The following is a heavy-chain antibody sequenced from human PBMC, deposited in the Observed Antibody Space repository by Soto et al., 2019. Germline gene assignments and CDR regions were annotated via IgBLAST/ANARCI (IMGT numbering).Heavy chain of an antibody. CDR1: GGSISSYY. CDR3: ARVLGEVDILTGSWFDP. D-gene: IGHD3-9*01. V-gene: IGHV4-59*01. Sequence: SETLSLTCPVSGGSISSYYWSWIRQPPGKGLEWIGYIYYSGSTNYNPSLKSRVTISVDTSKNQFSLKLSSVTAADTAVYYCARVLGEVDILTGSWFDPWGQGTLVTVSS. CDR2: IYYSGST. J-gene: IGHJ5*02.